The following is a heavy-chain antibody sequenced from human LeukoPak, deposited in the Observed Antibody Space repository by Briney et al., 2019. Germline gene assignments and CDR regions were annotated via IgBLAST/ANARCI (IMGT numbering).Heavy chain of an antibody. V-gene: IGHV3-74*01. Sequence: GGSLRLSCAASGFTFSSYWMHWVRQAPGKGLVWVSRINSDGSSTSYADSVKGRFTISRDNAKNSVYLQMNSLRAEDTAVYYCAREVTPMLIDYWGQGTLVTVSS. J-gene: IGHJ4*02. CDR3: AREVTPMLIDY. CDR1: GFTFSSYW. CDR2: INSDGSST. D-gene: IGHD5-18*01.